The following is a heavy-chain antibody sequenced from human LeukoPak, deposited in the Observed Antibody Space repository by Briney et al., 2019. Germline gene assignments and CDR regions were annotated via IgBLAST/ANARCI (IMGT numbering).Heavy chain of an antibody. J-gene: IGHJ4*02. V-gene: IGHV3-74*01. CDR1: GFTFSSSW. CDR2: IKSDGSST. Sequence: GGSLRLSCAASGFTFSSSWMHWVRQAPGRGLVWVSRIKSDGSSTSYADSVKGRFTISRDNAKNTLYLQMNSLRAEDTAVYFCSRSSRGDAINFDYWGQGTLVTVSS. CDR3: SRSSRGDAINFDY. D-gene: IGHD2-21*02.